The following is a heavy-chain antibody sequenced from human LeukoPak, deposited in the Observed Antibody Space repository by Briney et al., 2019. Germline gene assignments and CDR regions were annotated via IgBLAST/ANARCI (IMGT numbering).Heavy chain of an antibody. V-gene: IGHV3-30*04. Sequence: GGSLRLSCAASGFTFSNYPMHWVRQAPGKGLEWVAVISYDGSNKYYADSVKGRFTISRDNSKNTLYLQMNSLRAEDTAVYYCAKDFYSGSGSYYTRFDYWGQGTLVTVSS. J-gene: IGHJ4*02. CDR1: GFTFSNYP. CDR3: AKDFYSGSGSYYTRFDY. CDR2: ISYDGSNK. D-gene: IGHD3-10*01.